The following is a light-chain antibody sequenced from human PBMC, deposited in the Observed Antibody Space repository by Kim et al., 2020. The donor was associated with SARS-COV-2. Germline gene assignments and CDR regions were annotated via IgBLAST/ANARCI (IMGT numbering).Light chain of an antibody. J-gene: IGKJ2*01. Sequence: GSPGGTAHPSCRGSQSVGGDLAWYQQKPGQAPRLLIFDASSRATGVPTRFSGRGSGTEFTLTITSLESEDSAVYFCQHYHNWPPYIFGPGTKVEI. V-gene: IGKV3-15*01. CDR3: QHYHNWPPYI. CDR1: QSVGGD. CDR2: DAS.